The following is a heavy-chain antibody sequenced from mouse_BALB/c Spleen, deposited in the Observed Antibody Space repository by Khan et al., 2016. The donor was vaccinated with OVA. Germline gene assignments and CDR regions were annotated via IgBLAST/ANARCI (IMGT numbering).Heavy chain of an antibody. CDR2: IYFSGSI. V-gene: IGHV3-1*02. J-gene: IGHJ4*01. D-gene: IGHD2-1*01. Sequence: EVQLQESGPDLVKPSQSLSLTCTVTGYSITSGYSWHWIRQFPGNKLEWLGYIYFSGSINYNPSLKSRISITRDASKNQFFLQLNSVTTEDTATYYCVRDGNCMDYWGQGASVTVSS. CDR1: GYSITSGYS. CDR3: VRDGNCMDY.